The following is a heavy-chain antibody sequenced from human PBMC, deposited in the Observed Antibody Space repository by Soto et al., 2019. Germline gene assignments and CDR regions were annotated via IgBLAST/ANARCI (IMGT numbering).Heavy chain of an antibody. CDR1: GFTVSSKY. V-gene: IGHV3-66*01. D-gene: IGHD3-9*01. CDR2: IQSGGTT. J-gene: IGHJ6*02. Sequence: PGGSLRLSCAASGFTVSSKYMSWVRQAPGKGLEKVSLIQSGGTTYYADSVKGRFTISRDNSKNTLYLQMNSLRAEDTAVYYCARIETYYDILTGPYYYYGMDVWGQGTTVTVSS. CDR3: ARIETYYDILTGPYYYYGMDV.